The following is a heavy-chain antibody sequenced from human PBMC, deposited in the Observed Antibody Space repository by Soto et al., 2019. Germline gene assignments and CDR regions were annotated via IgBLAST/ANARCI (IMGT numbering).Heavy chain of an antibody. V-gene: IGHV3-11*01. D-gene: IGHD5-12*01. CDR2: ISGRSDVI. CDR1: GFSISDFY. J-gene: IGHJ5*01. CDR3: ARERAPDIRFDS. Sequence: QVHLVESGGGLVKPGGSLRLSCAASGFSISDFYMSWVRQIPGKGLEWISYISGRSDVIHYVDSVKGRFTVSRDNARNSVFLQMDSRRAEDSGIYFCARERAPDIRFDSWGQGTLVTVSS.